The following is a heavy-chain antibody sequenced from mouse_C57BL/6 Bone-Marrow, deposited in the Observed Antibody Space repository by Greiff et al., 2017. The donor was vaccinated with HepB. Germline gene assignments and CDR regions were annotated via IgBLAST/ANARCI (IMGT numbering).Heavy chain of an antibody. J-gene: IGHJ4*01. CDR1: GYTFTSYW. CDR3: ARRTSYYSNYDYAMDY. D-gene: IGHD2-5*01. V-gene: IGHV1-55*01. CDR2: IYPGSGST. Sequence: QVQLQQPGAELVKPGASVKMSCKASGYTFTSYWITWVKQRPGQGLEWIGDIYPGSGSTNYNEKFKSKATLTVDTSTSTAYMQLSSLTSEDSAVYYCARRTSYYSNYDYAMDYWGQGTSVTVSS.